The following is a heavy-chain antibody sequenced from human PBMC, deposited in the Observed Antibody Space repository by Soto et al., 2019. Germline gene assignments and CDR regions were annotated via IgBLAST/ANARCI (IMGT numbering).Heavy chain of an antibody. CDR3: ARDRRSTTDYYYGMDV. D-gene: IGHD4-17*01. Sequence: QVQLVQSGAEVKKPGASVKVSCKASGYTFTSYYMHWARQAPGQGLEWMGIINPSGGSTSYAQKFQGRVTIARDTSTSTVYMELSSLRSEDTAVYYCARDRRSTTDYYYGMDVWGQGTTVTVSS. V-gene: IGHV1-46*01. CDR2: INPSGGST. J-gene: IGHJ6*02. CDR1: GYTFTSYY.